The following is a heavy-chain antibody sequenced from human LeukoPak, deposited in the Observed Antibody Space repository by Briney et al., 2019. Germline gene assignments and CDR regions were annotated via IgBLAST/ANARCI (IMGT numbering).Heavy chain of an antibody. CDR3: ARGRLNIAVAGTNAFDY. CDR1: GGSISNYY. V-gene: IGHV4-34*01. CDR2: INHSGST. D-gene: IGHD6-19*01. Sequence: LETLSLTCTVSGGSISNYYWSWIRQPPGKGLEWIGEINHSGSTNYNPSLKSRVTISVDTSKNQFSLKLSSVTAADTAVYYCARGRLNIAVAGTNAFDYWGQGTLVTVSS. J-gene: IGHJ4*02.